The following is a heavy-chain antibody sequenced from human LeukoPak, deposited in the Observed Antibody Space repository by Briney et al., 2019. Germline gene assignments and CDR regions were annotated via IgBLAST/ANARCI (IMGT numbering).Heavy chain of an antibody. CDR2: IYYSGST. CDR1: GGSISSYY. D-gene: IGHD1-26*01. V-gene: IGHV4-59*12. J-gene: IGHJ3*02. CDR3: ARDVRDVGALDI. Sequence: SETLSLTCTVSGGSISSYYWSWIRQPPGKGLEWIGYIYYSGSTNYNPSLKSRVTMSVDTSKNQFSLRLSSVTAADTAVYYCARDVRDVGALDIWGQGTMVTVSS.